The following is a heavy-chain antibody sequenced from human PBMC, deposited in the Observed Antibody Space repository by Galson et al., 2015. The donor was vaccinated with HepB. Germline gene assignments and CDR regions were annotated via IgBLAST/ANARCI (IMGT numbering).Heavy chain of an antibody. J-gene: IGHJ2*01. CDR1: GFTFSSYT. CDR3: ARVYFGSGSSSAYWYFDL. V-gene: IGHV3-48*02. D-gene: IGHD3-10*01. Sequence: SLRLSCAASGFTFSSYTMNWVRQAPGKGLESVSYISSTGTTMYYADSAKGRFTISRDNAQHSLYLQMNSLRDEDTAVYYCARVYFGSGSSSAYWYFDLWGRGALVTGSS. CDR2: ISSTGTTM.